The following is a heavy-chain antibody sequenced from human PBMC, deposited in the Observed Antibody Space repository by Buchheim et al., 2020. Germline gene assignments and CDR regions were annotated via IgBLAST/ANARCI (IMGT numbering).Heavy chain of an antibody. CDR1: GGSISSSNW. Sequence: QVQLQESGPGLVKPSGTLSLTCAVSGGSISSSNWWSWVRQPPGKGLEWIGEIYHSGSTNYNPSLKSRVTISVDKSKNKFSRKLSSVTAAYTAVYYCARANALYCSSTSCYIGDWFDPWGQGTL. CDR2: IYHSGST. D-gene: IGHD2-2*02. J-gene: IGHJ5*02. CDR3: ARANALYCSSTSCYIGDWFDP. V-gene: IGHV4-4*02.